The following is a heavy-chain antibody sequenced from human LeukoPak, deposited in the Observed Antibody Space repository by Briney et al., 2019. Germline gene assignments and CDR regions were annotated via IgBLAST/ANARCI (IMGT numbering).Heavy chain of an antibody. CDR2: ISGSGGST. CDR3: AKDGDLYGSGKFDY. Sequence: GGSLRLSCAASGFTFSSYAMSWVRQAPGKGLEWVSAISGSGGSTYYADSVKGRFTISRDNSKNTPYLQMNSLRAEDTAVYYCAKDGDLYGSGKFDYWGQGTLVTVSS. J-gene: IGHJ4*02. CDR1: GFTFSSYA. V-gene: IGHV3-23*01. D-gene: IGHD3-10*01.